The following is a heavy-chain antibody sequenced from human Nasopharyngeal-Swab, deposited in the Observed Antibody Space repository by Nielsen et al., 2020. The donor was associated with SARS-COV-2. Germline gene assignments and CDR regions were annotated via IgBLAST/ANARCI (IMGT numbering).Heavy chain of an antibody. D-gene: IGHD3-3*01. J-gene: IGHJ3*02. CDR2: ISAYNGNT. Sequence: ASVKVSCKASGYTFTSYGISWVRQAPGQGLEWMRWISAYNGNTNYAQKLQGRVTMTTDTSTSTAYMELRSLRSDDTAVYYCARLVLTGFLEGDAFDIWGQGTMVTVSS. CDR1: GYTFTSYG. V-gene: IGHV1-18*01. CDR3: ARLVLTGFLEGDAFDI.